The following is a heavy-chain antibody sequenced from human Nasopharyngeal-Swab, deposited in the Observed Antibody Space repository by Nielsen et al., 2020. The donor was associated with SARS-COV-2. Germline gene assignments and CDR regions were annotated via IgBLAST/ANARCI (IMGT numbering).Heavy chain of an antibody. V-gene: IGHV5-51*01. J-gene: IGHJ4*02. D-gene: IGHD3-10*01. CDR2: IYPGDSDS. CDR3: ARTEYGSGTNFDY. CDR1: GYIFTNYW. Sequence: GESLKISCQASGYIFTNYWIGWVRQMPGKGLEWMAMIYPGDSDSKYSPSFQGQVTISADKSISTAYLQWSSLKASDTAMYYCARTEYGSGTNFDYWGQGTLVTVSS.